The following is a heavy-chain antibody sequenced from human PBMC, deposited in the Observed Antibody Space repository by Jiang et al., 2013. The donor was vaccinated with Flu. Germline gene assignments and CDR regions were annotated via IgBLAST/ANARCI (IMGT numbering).Heavy chain of an antibody. CDR1: GDSISSYY. J-gene: IGHJ4*02. CDR2: IYYSGST. V-gene: IGHV4-59*08. CDR3: ARRGTHSSSWEFDY. Sequence: LVKPSETLSLTCTVSGDSISSYYWSWIRQPPGKGLEWIGYIYYSGSTNYNPSLKSRVTISVDTSKNQFSLKLSSVTAADTAVYYCARRGTHSSSWEFDYWGQGTLVTVSS. D-gene: IGHD6-13*01.